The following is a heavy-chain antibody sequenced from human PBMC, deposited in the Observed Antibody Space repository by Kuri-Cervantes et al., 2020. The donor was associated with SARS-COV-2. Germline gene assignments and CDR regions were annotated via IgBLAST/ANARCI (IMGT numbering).Heavy chain of an antibody. CDR2: IYHSGST. CDR1: GGSISSSNW. D-gene: IGHD3-3*01. CDR3: ATLGNHDFWSGYVVDY. Sequence: GSLRLSCAVSGGSISSSNWWSWVRQPPGKGLEWIGEIYHSGSTNYNPSLKSRVTISVDKSKNQFSLKLSSVTAADTAVYYCATLGNHDFWSGYVVDYWGQGTLVTVSS. J-gene: IGHJ4*02. V-gene: IGHV4-4*02.